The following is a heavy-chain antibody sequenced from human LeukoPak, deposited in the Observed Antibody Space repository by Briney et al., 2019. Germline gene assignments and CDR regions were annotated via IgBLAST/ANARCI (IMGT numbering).Heavy chain of an antibody. CDR3: ARDSAIAAMGY. D-gene: IGHD6-13*01. J-gene: IGHJ4*02. CDR1: GFTFSSYW. CDR2: IKQDGSEK. V-gene: IGHV3-7*01. Sequence: GGSLRLSCAASGFTFSSYWMSWVRQAPGKGLEWVANIKQDGSEKYYVDSVKGRFTISRDNAKNSLYLRMNSLRAEDTAVYYCARDSAIAAMGYWGQGTLVTVSS.